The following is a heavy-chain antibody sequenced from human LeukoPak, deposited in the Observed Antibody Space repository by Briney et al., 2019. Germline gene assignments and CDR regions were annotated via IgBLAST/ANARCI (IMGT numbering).Heavy chain of an antibody. V-gene: IGHV5-51*01. CDR2: IYPGDPDT. D-gene: IGHD1-7*01. CDR1: GYRFTDYW. J-gene: IGHJ6*02. CDR3: ARGAAGTTPDYYYFGLDV. Sequence: SGEPLNISCKASGYRFTDYWIGWARQMPGKGLEWTEIIYPGDPDTRYSPSFQGKVTISADKSINTAHLQWSGLKASDTAMYYCARGAAGTTPDYYYFGLDVWGQGTTV.